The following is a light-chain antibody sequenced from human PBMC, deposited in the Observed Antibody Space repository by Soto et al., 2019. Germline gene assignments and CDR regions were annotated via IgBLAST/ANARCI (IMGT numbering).Light chain of an antibody. CDR1: QTIGAY. Sequence: VLTQSPATLSLSPGEKATLSCRASQTIGAYLAWYQHKPGQAPRLLIFDASHRASGVPPRFSGSGSGTDFTLTISSLEPEDFAIYYCQQSYSTPLTFGGGTKVEIK. J-gene: IGKJ4*01. CDR3: QQSYSTPLT. V-gene: IGKV3-11*01. CDR2: DAS.